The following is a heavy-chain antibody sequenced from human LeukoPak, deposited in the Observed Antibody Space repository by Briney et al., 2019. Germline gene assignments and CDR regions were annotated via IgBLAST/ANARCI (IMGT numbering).Heavy chain of an antibody. V-gene: IGHV3-23*01. CDR2: IWGADDKT. Sequence: PGGSLRLSCVAYGFTFSNYAMTWVCQAPGKGLELVSGIWGADDKTVYGDAVKGRFTISRDNSKNTLYLQINSLRADDTAVYYCAKTQGYYDAWGQGALVTVSS. CDR1: GFTFSNYA. D-gene: IGHD2-15*01. CDR3: AKTQGYYDA. J-gene: IGHJ5*02.